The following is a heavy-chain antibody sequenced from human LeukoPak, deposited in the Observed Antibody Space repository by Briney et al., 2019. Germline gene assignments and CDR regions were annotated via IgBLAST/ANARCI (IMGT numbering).Heavy chain of an antibody. D-gene: IGHD1-26*01. J-gene: IGHJ6*02. CDR2: INQGGSET. V-gene: IGHV3-7*01. CDR1: GFSFSSYW. Sequence: GGSRRLSCAASGFSFSSYWMSWVRQAPGKGLEWVANINQGGSETYYVGSVRGRFTISRDNAKNSLYLQMNSLRAEDTAVYYCARGGGIVGATGYYYGMDVWGQGTTVTVSS. CDR3: ARGGGIVGATGYYYGMDV.